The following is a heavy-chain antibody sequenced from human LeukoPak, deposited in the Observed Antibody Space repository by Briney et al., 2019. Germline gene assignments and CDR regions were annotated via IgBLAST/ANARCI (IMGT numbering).Heavy chain of an antibody. CDR3: AKGDGYPRYYCDY. V-gene: IGHV3-23*01. CDR1: GFTFSNHA. J-gene: IGHJ4*02. D-gene: IGHD5-24*01. Sequence: GGSLTLSCTASGFTFSNHAMTWVRQAPGKGLEWVSALTGSGGSTYYADSVKGRFTISRDNSLNTLYLQMNSLRADDTAKYFCAKGDGYPRYYCDYWGQGTLVTASS. CDR2: LTGSGGST.